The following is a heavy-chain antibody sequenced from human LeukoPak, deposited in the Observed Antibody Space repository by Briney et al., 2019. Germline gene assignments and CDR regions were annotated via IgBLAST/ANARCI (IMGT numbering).Heavy chain of an antibody. Sequence: PSEPLSLTCTVSGGSMSSYYWSWIRQPPGKGLEWIGYIFCSGSTNYNPSLKSRVTLSVDTSKNQFSLKLGSVTAADTAVYYCARQPYMLGAYYFDYWGQGTLVTVSS. CDR1: GGSMSSYY. CDR3: ARQPYMLGAYYFDY. V-gene: IGHV4-59*08. J-gene: IGHJ4*02. CDR2: IFCSGST. D-gene: IGHD1-26*01.